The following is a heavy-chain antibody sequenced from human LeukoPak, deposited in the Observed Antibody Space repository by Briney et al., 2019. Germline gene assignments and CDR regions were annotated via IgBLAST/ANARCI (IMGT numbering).Heavy chain of an antibody. Sequence: PGGSLRLSCAASGFTFSSYAMSWVRQAPGKGLERVSAISGSGGSTYYADSVKGRFTISRDNSKNTLYLQMNSLRAEDTAVYYCAKSRYQLLYPGGYFDYWGQGTLVTVSS. V-gene: IGHV3-23*01. CDR3: AKSRYQLLYPGGYFDY. CDR2: ISGSGGST. J-gene: IGHJ4*02. CDR1: GFTFSSYA. D-gene: IGHD2-2*02.